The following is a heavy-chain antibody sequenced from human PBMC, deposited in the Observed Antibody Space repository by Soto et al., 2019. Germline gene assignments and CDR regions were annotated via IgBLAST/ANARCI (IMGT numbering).Heavy chain of an antibody. J-gene: IGHJ3*02. CDR3: ARGVGSSGWYYGSFDI. CDR2: INQSGST. V-gene: IGHV4-34*01. CDR1: GGSFSGSY. Sequence: SETLSLTCAVYGGSFSGSYWNWIRQPPGKGLEWIGEINQSGSTNYNPSLKSRVTISVDTSKNQFSLKLSSVTAADSAVYYCARGVGSSGWYYGSFDIWGPGTMVTGSS. D-gene: IGHD6-19*01.